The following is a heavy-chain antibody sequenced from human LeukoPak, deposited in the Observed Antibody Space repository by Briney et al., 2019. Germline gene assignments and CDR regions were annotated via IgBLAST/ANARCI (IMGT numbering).Heavy chain of an antibody. CDR1: GGSISPYY. CDR2: IYYSGST. V-gene: IGHV4-59*01. D-gene: IGHD6-6*01. J-gene: IGHJ4*02. Sequence: SETLSLTCTVSGGSISPYYWSWIRQPPGKGLEWIGYIYYSGSTNYNPSLKSRVTISVDTSKNEFSLKLTSVTAADTAVYYCARVLFSSIAVRPDYFDYWGQGTLVTVSS. CDR3: ARVLFSSIAVRPDYFDY.